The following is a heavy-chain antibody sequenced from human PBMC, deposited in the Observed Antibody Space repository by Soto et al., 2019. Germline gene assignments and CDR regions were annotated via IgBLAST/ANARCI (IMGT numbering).Heavy chain of an antibody. CDR3: ARAYLAYYYDSSGYSFLGY. J-gene: IGHJ4*02. Sequence: QVQLVESGGGVVQPGRSLRLSCAASGFTFSSYGMHWVRQAPGKGLEWVAVIWYDGSNKYYADSVKGRFTISRDNSKNTLYLQMNSLRAEDTAVYYCARAYLAYYYDSSGYSFLGYWGQGTLVTVSS. CDR1: GFTFSSYG. V-gene: IGHV3-33*01. CDR2: IWYDGSNK. D-gene: IGHD3-22*01.